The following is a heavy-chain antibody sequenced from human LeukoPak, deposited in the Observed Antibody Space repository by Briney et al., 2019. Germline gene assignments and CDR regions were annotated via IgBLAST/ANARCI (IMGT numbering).Heavy chain of an antibody. D-gene: IGHD3-22*01. CDR2: IYHSGNT. CDR3: ARDSGGGGLYETSGYYYFDY. CDR1: GYSISSGYY. V-gene: IGHV4-38-2*02. J-gene: IGHJ4*02. Sequence: SETLSLTCSVSGYSISSGYYWGWIRQAPDKGLEWIGTIYHSGNTHFNPSLRSRVTIPVDTPKNQFSLKMNSVTAADSATYYCARDSGGGGLYETSGYYYFDYWGQGSLVTVSS.